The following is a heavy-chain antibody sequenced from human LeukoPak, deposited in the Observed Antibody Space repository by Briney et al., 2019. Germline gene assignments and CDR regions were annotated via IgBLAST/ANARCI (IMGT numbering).Heavy chain of an antibody. CDR1: GDSFSSHY. J-gene: IGHJ5*02. CDR3: ARGRRGSWFDP. V-gene: IGHV4-34*01. Sequence: SETLSLTCTVSGDSFSSHYWSWIRQPPGKGLEWIGEINHSGSTNYNPSLKSRVTISVDTSKNQFSLKLSSVTAADTAVYYCARGRRGSWFDPWGQGTLVTVSS. CDR2: INHSGST.